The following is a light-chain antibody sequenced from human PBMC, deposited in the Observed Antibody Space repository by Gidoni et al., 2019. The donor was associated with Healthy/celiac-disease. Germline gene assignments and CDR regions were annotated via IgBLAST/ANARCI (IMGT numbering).Light chain of an antibody. J-gene: IGKJ3*01. CDR1: QSLLHSNGYNY. CDR2: LGS. V-gene: IGKV2-28*01. Sequence: DIVMTQSPLYLPVTPGEPASISCRSSQSLLHSNGYNYLDWYLQKPGQSPQLLIYLGSNRASGVPDRFSGSGSGTDFTLKSSRVEAEDVGVYYCMQALQTPFTFGPGTKVDIK. CDR3: MQALQTPFT.